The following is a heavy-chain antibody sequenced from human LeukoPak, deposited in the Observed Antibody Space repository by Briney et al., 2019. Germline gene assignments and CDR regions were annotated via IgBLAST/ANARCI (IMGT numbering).Heavy chain of an antibody. Sequence: GGSLRLSCAASGFTVDDTYMSWVRQAPGKGLEWVSVVYSGGRTFYADSVKGRFTIFRGNSKDTVFLQVNSLRPDDTAVYYCARQATAGLDYWGQGTLVTVSS. CDR2: VYSGGRT. CDR1: GFTVDDTY. V-gene: IGHV3-66*02. CDR3: ARQATAGLDY. J-gene: IGHJ4*02. D-gene: IGHD6-13*01.